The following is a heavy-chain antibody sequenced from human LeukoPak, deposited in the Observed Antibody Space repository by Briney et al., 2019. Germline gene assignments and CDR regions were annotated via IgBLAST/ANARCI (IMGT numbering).Heavy chain of an antibody. J-gene: IGHJ5*02. CDR3: ARVRLVGYSSGPNWFDP. CDR1: GYTFTSYG. CDR2: INPNSGGT. V-gene: IGHV1-2*02. D-gene: IGHD6-19*01. Sequence: ASVKVSCKASGYTFTSYGISWVRQAPGQGLEWMGWINPNSGGTNYAQKFQGRVTMARDTSISTAYMELSRLRSDDTAVYYCARVRLVGYSSGPNWFDPWGQGTLVTVSS.